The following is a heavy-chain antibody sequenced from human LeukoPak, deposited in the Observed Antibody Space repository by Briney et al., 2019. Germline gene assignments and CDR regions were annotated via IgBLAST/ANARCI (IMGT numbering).Heavy chain of an antibody. CDR3: ARDLQWELLDVGFDY. V-gene: IGHV4-59*12. CDR1: GGSISSYY. J-gene: IGHJ4*02. CDR2: IYYSGST. Sequence: SETLSLTCTVSGGSISSYYWSWIRQPPGKGLEWIGYIYYSGSTNYNPSLKSRVTISVDTSKNQFSLKLSSVTAADTAVYYCARDLQWELLDVGFDYWGQGTLVTVSS. D-gene: IGHD1-26*01.